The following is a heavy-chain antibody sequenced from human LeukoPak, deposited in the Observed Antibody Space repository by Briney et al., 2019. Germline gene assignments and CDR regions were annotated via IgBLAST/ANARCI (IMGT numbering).Heavy chain of an antibody. D-gene: IGHD6-19*01. Sequence: GGSLRLSCAASRFTLSNYWMSWVRQAPGKGLEWVANIKQDGSETYYVDSVKGRFTISRDNAKNSLTLQMNSLRAEDTAVYYCARQRGSGCLDYWGQGTLVTVSS. CDR3: ARQRGSGCLDY. V-gene: IGHV3-7*01. CDR1: RFTLSNYW. CDR2: IKQDGSET. J-gene: IGHJ4*02.